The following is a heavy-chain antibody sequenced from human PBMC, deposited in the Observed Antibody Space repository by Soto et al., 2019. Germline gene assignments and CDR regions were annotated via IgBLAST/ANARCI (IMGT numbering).Heavy chain of an antibody. V-gene: IGHV3-7*02. CDR2: IKQDGSEK. Sequence: GGSLRLSCAASGFTFSSYWMSWVRQAPGKGLEWVANIKQDGSEKYYVDSVKGRFTISRDNAKNSLYLQMNSLRAEDTAVYYCATPPDPYTWVDYYYYGMDVWGQGTTVTVSS. D-gene: IGHD1-26*01. CDR3: ATPPDPYTWVDYYYYGMDV. J-gene: IGHJ6*02. CDR1: GFTFSSYW.